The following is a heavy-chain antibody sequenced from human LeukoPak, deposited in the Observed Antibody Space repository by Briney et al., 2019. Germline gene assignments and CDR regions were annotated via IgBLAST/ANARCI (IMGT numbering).Heavy chain of an antibody. D-gene: IGHD3-22*01. V-gene: IGHV4-34*01. J-gene: IGHJ3*02. Sequence: SETLSLTCAVYGGSFSGYYWSWIRKPPGKGLEWIGEINHSGSTNYNPSLKSRVTISVDTSKNQFSLKLSSVTAADTAVYYCARGNPYDSSGYYRDAFDIWGQGTMVTVSS. CDR3: ARGNPYDSSGYYRDAFDI. CDR2: INHSGST. CDR1: GGSFSGYY.